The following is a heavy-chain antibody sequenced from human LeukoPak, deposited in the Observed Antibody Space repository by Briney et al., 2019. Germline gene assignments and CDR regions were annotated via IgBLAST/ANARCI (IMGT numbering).Heavy chain of an antibody. CDR2: INSDGSIT. J-gene: IGHJ4*02. CDR1: GFTFNIHW. D-gene: IGHD2-2*01. V-gene: IGHV3-74*01. CDR3: AREGPGYCSSTSCYPFDS. Sequence: GGSLRLSCAASGFTFNIHWMHWVRQVPGKGLVWDSRINSDGSITTYADSVRGRCTISRDNAKNTLYLQMNSLRVEDTAVYYCAREGPGYCSSTSCYPFDSWGQGTLVAVSS.